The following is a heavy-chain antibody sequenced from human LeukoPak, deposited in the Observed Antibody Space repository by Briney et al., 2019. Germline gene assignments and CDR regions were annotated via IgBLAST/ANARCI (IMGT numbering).Heavy chain of an antibody. J-gene: IGHJ3*02. CDR1: GGSISSSSYY. V-gene: IGHV4-39*01. Sequence: SETLSLTCTVSGGSISSSSYYWGWIRQPPGKGLEWIGSIYYSGSTYYNPSLKSRVTISVDTSKNQFSLKLSSVTAADTAVYYFARPEASRGLQAPEAFDILGQRTMVTVSS. CDR2: IYYSGST. CDR3: ARPEASRGLQAPEAFDI.